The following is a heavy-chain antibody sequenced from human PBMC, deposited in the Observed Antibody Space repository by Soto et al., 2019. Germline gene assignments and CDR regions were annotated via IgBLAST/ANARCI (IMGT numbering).Heavy chain of an antibody. CDR2: FSTYNGKT. V-gene: IGHV1-18*01. J-gene: IGHJ4*02. CDR3: PREWGLQSHDF. Sequence: ASVKVSCKASGYTFTSYGISWVRQAPGQGLEWMGWFSTYNGKTNYAQKIQGRVTMTTDTSTSTAYMELRSLRSDDTAVYYWPREWGLQSHDFWGQGAMGTVSS. CDR1: GYTFTSYG. D-gene: IGHD1-26*01.